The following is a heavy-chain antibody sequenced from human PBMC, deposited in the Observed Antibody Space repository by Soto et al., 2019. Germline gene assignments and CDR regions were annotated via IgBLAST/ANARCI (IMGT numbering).Heavy chain of an antibody. J-gene: IGHJ4*02. CDR1: GGSISSSNYF. CDR2: MYYSGST. CDR3: ARDGGGYYDSSAQPGIEFDY. Sequence: SETMSLTCTVSGGSISSSNYFWGWIRQPPGKGLEWIGSMYYSGSTYYNPSLKGRVTISVDTSKNQFSLKLSSVTAADTAVYYCARDGGGYYDSSAQPGIEFDYWGQGTLVTVSS. V-gene: IGHV4-39*07. D-gene: IGHD3-22*01.